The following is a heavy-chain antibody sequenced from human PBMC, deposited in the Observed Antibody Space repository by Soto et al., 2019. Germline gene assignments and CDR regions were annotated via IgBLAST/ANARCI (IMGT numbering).Heavy chain of an antibody. Sequence: QVQLVQSGAEVKKPGASVKVSCKASGYTFTSYGISWVRQAPGQELEWMGWISAYNGNTNYAQKLQGRVTMTTDTSTSTAYMELRSLRSDDTAVYYCARDWGGWYSSSSGEGGMDVWGQGTTVTVSS. CDR3: ARDWGGWYSSSSGEGGMDV. CDR1: GYTFTSYG. V-gene: IGHV1-18*04. D-gene: IGHD6-6*01. CDR2: ISAYNGNT. J-gene: IGHJ6*02.